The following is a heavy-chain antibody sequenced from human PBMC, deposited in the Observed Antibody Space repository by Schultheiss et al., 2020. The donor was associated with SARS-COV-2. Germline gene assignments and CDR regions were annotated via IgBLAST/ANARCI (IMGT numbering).Heavy chain of an antibody. J-gene: IGHJ3*02. CDR2: IYYSGST. V-gene: IGHV4-61*05. Sequence: SETLSLTCTVSGGSISSSSYYWGWIRQPPGKGLEWIGYIYYSGSTNYNPSLKSRVTISVDTSKNQFSLKLSSVTAADTAVYYCARGGRGDIWGQGTMVTVSS. D-gene: IGHD3-10*01. CDR1: GGSISSSSYY. CDR3: ARGGRGDI.